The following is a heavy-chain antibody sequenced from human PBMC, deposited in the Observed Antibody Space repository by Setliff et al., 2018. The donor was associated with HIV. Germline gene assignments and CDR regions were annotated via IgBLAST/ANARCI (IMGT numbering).Heavy chain of an antibody. D-gene: IGHD6-19*01. Sequence: SETLSLTCTVSSGSISSSIFYWGWIRQPPGKGLEWIGSIYYSGSTYYNPSLKSRVTISLDTSRNQFPLKLTSVTAADTAVYYCASQPAYSTDWYPPGYFDYWGQGTLVTVSS. CDR1: SGSISSSIFY. V-gene: IGHV4-39*06. CDR2: IYYSGST. CDR3: ASQPAYSTDWYPPGYFDY. J-gene: IGHJ4*02.